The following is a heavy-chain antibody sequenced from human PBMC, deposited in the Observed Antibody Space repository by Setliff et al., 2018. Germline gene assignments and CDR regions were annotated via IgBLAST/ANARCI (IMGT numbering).Heavy chain of an antibody. CDR3: ARDATGYSSSWPYYYYYYMDV. V-gene: IGHV4-31*03. CDR2: IYYSGST. CDR1: GGSISSGGYY. J-gene: IGHJ6*03. Sequence: SETLSLTCTVSGGSISSGGYYWSWIRQHPGKGLEWIGYIYYSGSTYYNPSLKSRVTISVDTFKNQFSLKLGSVTAADTAVYYCARDATGYSSSWPYYYYYYMDVWGKGTTVTVSS. D-gene: IGHD6-13*01.